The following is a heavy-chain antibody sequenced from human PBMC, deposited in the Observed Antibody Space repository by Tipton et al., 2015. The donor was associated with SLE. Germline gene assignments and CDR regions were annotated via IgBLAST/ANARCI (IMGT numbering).Heavy chain of an antibody. D-gene: IGHD6-19*01. J-gene: IGHJ4*02. Sequence: TLSLTCTVSGGSISSYYWSWIRQPPGKGLEWIGYIYYSGSTNYNPSLKSRVTISVDTSKNQFSLKLSSVTAADTAVYYCARSKAVAADGFDYWGQGTLVTVSS. CDR2: IYYSGST. CDR1: GGSISSYY. V-gene: IGHV4-59*12. CDR3: ARSKAVAADGFDY.